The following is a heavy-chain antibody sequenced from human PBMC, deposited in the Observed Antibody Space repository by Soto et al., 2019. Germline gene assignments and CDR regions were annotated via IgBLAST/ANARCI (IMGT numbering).Heavy chain of an antibody. CDR1: GFTFSNAW. J-gene: IGHJ6*02. CDR2: IKSKTDGGTT. CDR3: TTDYGEYYYYYGMDV. Sequence: GGSLRLSCAASGFTFSNAWMSWFRQAPGRGPEWVGRIKSKTDGGTTDYAAPVKGRFTISRDDSKNTLYLQMNSLKTEDTAVYYCTTDYGEYYYYYGMDVWGQGTTVTVSS. D-gene: IGHD4-17*01. V-gene: IGHV3-15*01.